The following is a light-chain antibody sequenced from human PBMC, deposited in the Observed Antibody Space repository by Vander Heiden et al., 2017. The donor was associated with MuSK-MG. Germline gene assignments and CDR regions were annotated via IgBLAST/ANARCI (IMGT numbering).Light chain of an antibody. CDR3: SSYAGSNKLV. CDR2: EVS. CDR1: SSDVGGYNY. Sequence: QSALTQPPSASGSPGQSVTIYCTGTSSDVGGYNYVSWYQQHPGNAPKLMIYEVSKRPSGVPDRFSGSKSGTTASLTVSGLQAEDEADYYCSSYAGSNKLVFGGGTKLTVL. V-gene: IGLV2-8*01. J-gene: IGLJ2*01.